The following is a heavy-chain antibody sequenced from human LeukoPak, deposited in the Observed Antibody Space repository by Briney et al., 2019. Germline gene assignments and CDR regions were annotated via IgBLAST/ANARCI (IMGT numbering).Heavy chain of an antibody. CDR2: ISAYNGNT. CDR1: GYTFTSYG. Sequence: APVKVSCKASGYTFTSYGISWVRQAPGQGLEWMGWISAYNGNTNYAQKLQGRVTMTTDTSTSTAYMELRSLRSDDTAVYYCARVIAAAGMEDYWGQGTLVTVSS. V-gene: IGHV1-18*01. CDR3: ARVIAAAGMEDY. J-gene: IGHJ4*02. D-gene: IGHD6-13*01.